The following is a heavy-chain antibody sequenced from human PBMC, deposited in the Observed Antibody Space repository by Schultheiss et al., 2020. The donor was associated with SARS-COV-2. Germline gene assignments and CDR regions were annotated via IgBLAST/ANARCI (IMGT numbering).Heavy chain of an antibody. CDR1: GFTFTNYE. CDR2: ISSSSSYI. J-gene: IGHJ5*02. CDR3: ARDPSIAARPGWFDP. V-gene: IGHV3-21*01. D-gene: IGHD6-6*01. Sequence: GESLKISCAASGFTFTNYEMNWVRQAPGKGLEWVSSISSSSSYIYYADSVKGRFTISRDNAKNSLYLQMNSLRAEDTAVYYCARDPSIAARPGWFDPWGQGTLVTVSS.